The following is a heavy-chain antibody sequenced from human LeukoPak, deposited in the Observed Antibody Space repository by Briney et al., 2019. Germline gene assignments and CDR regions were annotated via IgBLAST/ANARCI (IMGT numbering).Heavy chain of an antibody. CDR2: MNPNSGST. J-gene: IGHJ4*02. CDR3: ARGASGSYYEAYYFDY. D-gene: IGHD1-26*01. V-gene: IGHV1-8*01. CDR1: GYTFTSYD. Sequence: ASVKVSCKASGYTFTSYDINWVRQATGQGLEWMGWMNPNSGSTGYAQKFQGRVTMTRNTSISTAYMELSSLRSEDTAVYYCARGASGSYYEAYYFDYWGQGTLVTVSS.